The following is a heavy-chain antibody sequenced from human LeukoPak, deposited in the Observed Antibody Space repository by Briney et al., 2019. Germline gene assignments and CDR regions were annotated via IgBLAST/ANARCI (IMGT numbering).Heavy chain of an antibody. J-gene: IGHJ4*02. CDR3: ARDRVHYDILTGYYH. CDR1: GFTFSSHA. CDR2: ISYDGSNK. Sequence: PGGSLRLSCAASGFTFSSHAMHWVRQAPGKGLEWVAVISYDGSNKYYADSAKGRFTISRDNSKNTLYLQMNSLRAEDTAVYYCARDRVHYDILTGYYHWGQGTLVTVSS. D-gene: IGHD3-9*01. V-gene: IGHV3-30*04.